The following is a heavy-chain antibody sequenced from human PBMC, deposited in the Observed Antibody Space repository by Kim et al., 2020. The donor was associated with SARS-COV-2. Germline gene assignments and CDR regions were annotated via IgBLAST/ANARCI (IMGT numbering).Heavy chain of an antibody. CDR2: IWYDGSNK. J-gene: IGHJ6*02. CDR1: GFTFSSYG. D-gene: IGHD3-10*01. CDR3: AKSRGSGYYYGMDV. V-gene: IGHV3-33*06. Sequence: GGSLRLSCAASGFTFSSYGMHWVRQAPGKGLEWVAVIWYDGSNKYYADSVKGRFTISRDNSKNTLYLQMNSLRAEDTAVYYCAKSRGSGYYYGMDVWGQGTTVTVSS.